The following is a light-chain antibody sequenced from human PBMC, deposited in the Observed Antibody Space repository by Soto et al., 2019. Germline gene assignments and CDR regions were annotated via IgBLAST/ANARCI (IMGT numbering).Light chain of an antibody. CDR2: EVT. Sequence: QSALTQPASVSGSPGQSINIYCTGTNSDVGGYDYVSWYKQYPGQAPKVIIYEVTYRPSGVSARFSGSKSGTTASLTISDLQTEDEADYYCQSYDSNTVVFGGGTKLTVL. CDR1: NSDVGGYDY. J-gene: IGLJ2*01. V-gene: IGLV2-14*01. CDR3: QSYDSNTVV.